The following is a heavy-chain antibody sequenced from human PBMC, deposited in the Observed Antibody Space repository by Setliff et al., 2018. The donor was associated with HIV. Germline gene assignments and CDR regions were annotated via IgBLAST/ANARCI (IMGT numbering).Heavy chain of an antibody. D-gene: IGHD6-13*01. Sequence: SETLSLTCTVSGGSISSSNYCWGWIRQPPGKGLEWIGSIYTSGSTNYNPSLKSRVTISVDTSKNHVSLRLSSVTAADTGVYYCARHRDPPGTSWIYYYYYVDLWGAGTTVTVSS. V-gene: IGHV4-39*01. CDR1: GGSISSSNYC. J-gene: IGHJ6*03. CDR2: IYTSGST. CDR3: ARHRDPPGTSWIYYYYYVDL.